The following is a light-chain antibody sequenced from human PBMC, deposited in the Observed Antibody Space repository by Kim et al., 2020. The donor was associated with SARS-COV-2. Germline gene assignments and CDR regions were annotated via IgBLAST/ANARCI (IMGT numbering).Light chain of an antibody. CDR3: LQNSTYPIT. V-gene: IGKV1-17*01. CDR1: QDIGND. J-gene: IGKJ5*01. CDR2: GAS. Sequence: SASVGDRVTIPCRASQDIGNDLGWYQKSPGRAPKRLIYGASNLQSGVPSRFRGSGSGKEFPLTINSLKPEDFPTYFCLQNSTYPITFGQGTRLEIK.